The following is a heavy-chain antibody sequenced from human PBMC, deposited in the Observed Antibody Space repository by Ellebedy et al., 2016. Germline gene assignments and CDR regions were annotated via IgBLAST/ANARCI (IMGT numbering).Heavy chain of an antibody. CDR1: GFTFSNFF. J-gene: IGHJ4*02. CDR3: AKDRDDAGDFVFDS. V-gene: IGHV3-23*01. D-gene: IGHD4-17*01. Sequence: GGSLRLXCAASGFTFSNFFMGWVRRAPGKGLEWVATISAGGETTYLADSVRGRFTVSRDNPKSTLYLQMNNLRAEDTAVYYCAKDRDDAGDFVFDSWGQGTLVTVSS. CDR2: ISAGGETT.